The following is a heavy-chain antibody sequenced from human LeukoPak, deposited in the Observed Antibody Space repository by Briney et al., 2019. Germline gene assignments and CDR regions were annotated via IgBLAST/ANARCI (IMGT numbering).Heavy chain of an antibody. J-gene: IGHJ4*02. Sequence: ASVKVSCKASGYTFTAYYVHWVRQAPGQGLEWMGWINPNSGGTNYAQKFQGRVTMTRDTSISTAYMELSRLRSDDTAVYYCARLPYGDYESLDYWGQGTLVTVSS. CDR3: ARLPYGDYESLDY. CDR1: GYTFTAYY. D-gene: IGHD4-17*01. CDR2: INPNSGGT. V-gene: IGHV1-2*02.